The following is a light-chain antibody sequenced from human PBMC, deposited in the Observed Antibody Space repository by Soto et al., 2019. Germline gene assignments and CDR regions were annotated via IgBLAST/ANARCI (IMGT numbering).Light chain of an antibody. CDR3: QQYGGSPRT. CDR1: QSVGSIY. J-gene: IGKJ1*01. Sequence: DIVLTQSPGTLSLSPGERATLSCRASQSVGSIYLAWYQQKPGQAPRLLIHGASNRASGVPARSSGSGSGTDFTLTISRLEPEDFAVYYCQQYGGSPRTFGQGTKVDIK. CDR2: GAS. V-gene: IGKV3-20*01.